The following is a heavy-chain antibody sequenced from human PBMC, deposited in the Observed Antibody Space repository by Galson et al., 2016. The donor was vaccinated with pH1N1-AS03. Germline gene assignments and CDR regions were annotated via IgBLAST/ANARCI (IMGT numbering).Heavy chain of an antibody. J-gene: IGHJ4*02. CDR1: GFTFSSYA. D-gene: IGHD2/OR15-2a*01. V-gene: IGHV3-23*01. CDR2: ISGSGVTT. CDR3: SKGVRYAFYAQFDR. Sequence: LRLSCAASGFTFSSYAMSWVRQTPGKGLEWVSAISGSGVTTYYAESVKGRFTISRDNSKTTVSLQMNSLSADDTAIYYCSKGVRYAFYAQFDRWGQGTLVTFAS.